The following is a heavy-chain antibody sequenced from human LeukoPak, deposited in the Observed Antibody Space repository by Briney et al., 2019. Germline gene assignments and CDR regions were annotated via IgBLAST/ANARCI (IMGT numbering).Heavy chain of an antibody. CDR1: GFTVGSNY. J-gene: IGHJ3*02. Sequence: GGSLRLSCAASGFTVGSNYMSWVRQAPGKGLEWVSVIYSGGSTYYADSVKGRFTISRDNSKNTLYLQMNSLRAEDTAVYYCASPRYTVTTAEGDAFDIWGQGTMVTVSS. CDR3: ASPRYTVTTAEGDAFDI. D-gene: IGHD4-17*01. CDR2: IYSGGST. V-gene: IGHV3-66*01.